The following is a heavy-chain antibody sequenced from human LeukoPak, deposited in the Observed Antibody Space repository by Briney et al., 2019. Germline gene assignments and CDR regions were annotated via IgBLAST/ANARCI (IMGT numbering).Heavy chain of an antibody. J-gene: IGHJ5*02. D-gene: IGHD3/OR15-3a*01. V-gene: IGHV3-21*01. CDR3: ARDRSMVFRWFDP. Sequence: GGSLRLSCAASGFTFSSYNMNWVRQAPGKGLEWVSSISSSSSYIYYADSVKGRFTISRDNAKNSLYLQMNSLRAEDTAIYYCARDRSMVFRWFDPWGQGTLVTVSS. CDR2: ISSSSSYI. CDR1: GFTFSSYN.